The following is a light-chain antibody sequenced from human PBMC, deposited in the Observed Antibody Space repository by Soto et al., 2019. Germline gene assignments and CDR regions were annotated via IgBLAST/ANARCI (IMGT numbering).Light chain of an antibody. V-gene: IGLV5-45*02. J-gene: IGLJ2*01. CDR3: MIWHSSAWV. CDR2: YKSDSDK. Sequence: QLVLTQPSSLSASPGAAASLTCTLRSGINVSTYRIYWYQQKPGSPPQYLLRYKSDSDKQQGSGVPSRFSGSKDASANAGILLISGLQSEDEADYYCMIWHSSAWVFGGGTKLTVL. CDR1: SGINVSTYR.